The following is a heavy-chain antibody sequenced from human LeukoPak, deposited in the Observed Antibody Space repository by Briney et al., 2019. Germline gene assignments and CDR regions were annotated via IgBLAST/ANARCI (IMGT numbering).Heavy chain of an antibody. CDR1: GFTFSDYY. J-gene: IGHJ4*02. D-gene: IGHD1-14*01. V-gene: IGHV3-11*01. Sequence: PGGSLRLSCAASGFTFSDYYMSWIRQAPGKGLEWVSYISSSGSTIYYADSVKGRFTISRDNSKNTLYLQMNSLRAEDTAVYYCAKPARTDYADYWGQGTLVTVSS. CDR2: ISSSGSTI. CDR3: AKPARTDYADY.